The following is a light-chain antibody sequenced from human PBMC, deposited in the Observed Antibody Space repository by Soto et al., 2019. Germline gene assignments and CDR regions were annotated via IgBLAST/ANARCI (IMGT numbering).Light chain of an antibody. V-gene: IGKV3-20*01. J-gene: IGKJ4*01. Sequence: ENLLTQSPGTLSLSPGERATLSCRASQSVSRSFLAWYQQKPGQAPRLLIHGASSRVNGIPDRFSGRGFGTDFTLTISRLEPEDLAVYYCQQYGSSPFTFGGGTSVAIK. CDR2: GAS. CDR1: QSVSRSF. CDR3: QQYGSSPFT.